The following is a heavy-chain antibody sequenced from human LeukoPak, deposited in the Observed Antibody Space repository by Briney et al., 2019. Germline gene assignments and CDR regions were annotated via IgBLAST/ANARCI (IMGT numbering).Heavy chain of an antibody. Sequence: GGSLRLSCAASGFDFSSYSMNWVRQAPGKGLEWVSYISSSSSTIYYADSVKGRFTISRDNAKNSLYLQMNSLRAEDTAVYYCAREGVGDYFDYWGQGTLVTVSS. CDR1: GFDFSSYS. V-gene: IGHV3-48*04. CDR2: ISSSSSTI. D-gene: IGHD3-16*01. CDR3: AREGVGDYFDY. J-gene: IGHJ4*02.